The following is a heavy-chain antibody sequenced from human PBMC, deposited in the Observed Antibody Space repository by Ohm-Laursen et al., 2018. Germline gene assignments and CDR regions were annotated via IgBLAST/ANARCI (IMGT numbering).Heavy chain of an antibody. CDR3: AKDISYDFDWLEAAFDI. CDR1: GFTFDDYA. J-gene: IGHJ3*02. V-gene: IGHV3-9*01. Sequence: SLRLSCAASGFTFDDYAIHWVRQAPGKGLEWVSGIGWNSGSVGYADSVKGRFTISRDNARKSLFLQMNSLRAEDTALYYCAKDISYDFDWLEAAFDIWGQGTMVTVSS. D-gene: IGHD3-9*01. CDR2: IGWNSGSV.